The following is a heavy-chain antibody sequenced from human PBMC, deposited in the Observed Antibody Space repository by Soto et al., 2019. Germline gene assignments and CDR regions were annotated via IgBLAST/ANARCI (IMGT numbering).Heavy chain of an antibody. D-gene: IGHD2-8*01. V-gene: IGHV1-18*01. CDR1: GYTFTRYG. J-gene: IGHJ6*02. Sequence: QGHLVQSGAEVKKPGTSVKVSCKASGYTFTRYGISWVRQAPGQGLEWMGWISGYNGDTNYAQNIQCRVTMTIDTSTSTAYMELRSLTSDDTAVYYCAKNGQPPYYYYGLDVWGQGTTVTVSS. CDR3: AKNGQPPYYYYGLDV. CDR2: ISGYNGDT.